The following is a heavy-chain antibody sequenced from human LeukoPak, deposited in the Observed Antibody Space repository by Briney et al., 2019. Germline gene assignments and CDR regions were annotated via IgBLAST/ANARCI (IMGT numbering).Heavy chain of an antibody. CDR2: LRHDGNSK. D-gene: IGHD3-22*01. V-gene: IGHV3-30*02. Sequence: PGGSLGLSCAASGFTFSSSGMHWVRQAPGKGLEWVAFLRHDGNSKNYANSVKGRFTISRDTSKNTLFLQMNSLGAEDTAVYYCAKDFSVYYYDSRVLDYWGQGTLVTVSS. CDR1: GFTFSSSG. CDR3: AKDFSVYYYDSRVLDY. J-gene: IGHJ4*02.